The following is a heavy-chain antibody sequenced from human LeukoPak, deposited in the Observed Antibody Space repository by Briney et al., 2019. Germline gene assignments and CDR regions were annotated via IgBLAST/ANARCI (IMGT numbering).Heavy chain of an antibody. CDR3: GRGGAYSDY. J-gene: IGHJ4*02. V-gene: IGHV3-48*04. CDR2: ISTGSSTI. CDR1: GFTFSSYS. D-gene: IGHD1-26*01. Sequence: GGSLRLSCAASGFTFSSYSINWVRQAPGKGLEWVSYISTGSSTIYYADSVKGRFTISRDNAKNSLYLQMNSLRADDTAVYYCGRGGAYSDYWGQGTLVTVSS.